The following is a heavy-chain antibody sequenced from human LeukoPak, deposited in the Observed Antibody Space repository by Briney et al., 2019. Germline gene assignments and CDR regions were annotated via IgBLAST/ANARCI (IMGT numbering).Heavy chain of an antibody. J-gene: IGHJ4*02. CDR1: GASFSGYY. CDR3: ARGERYHYYGSGSYPTHQTFDY. Sequence: SETLSLTCAVYGASFSGYYWSWIREPPGKGLEWIGEINHSGSTNYNPSLKSRVTISVDTSKNQFSLKLSSVTAADTAVYYCARGERYHYYGSGSYPTHQTFDYWGQGTLVTVSS. CDR2: INHSGST. D-gene: IGHD3-10*01. V-gene: IGHV4-34*01.